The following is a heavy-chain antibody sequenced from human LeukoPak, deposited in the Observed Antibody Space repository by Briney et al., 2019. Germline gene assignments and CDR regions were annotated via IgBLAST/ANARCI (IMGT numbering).Heavy chain of an antibody. Sequence: GGSLRLSCTASGFTFGDYAMSWVRQAPGKGLEWVGFIRSKAYGGTTEYAASVKGRFTISRDDSKSIAYLQMNSLKTEDTAVYYCTIHGLAGRYYYDSSGYYRFDYWGQGTLVTVSS. V-gene: IGHV3-49*04. CDR1: GFTFGDYA. J-gene: IGHJ4*02. CDR3: TIHGLAGRYYYDSSGYYRFDY. CDR2: IRSKAYGGTT. D-gene: IGHD3-22*01.